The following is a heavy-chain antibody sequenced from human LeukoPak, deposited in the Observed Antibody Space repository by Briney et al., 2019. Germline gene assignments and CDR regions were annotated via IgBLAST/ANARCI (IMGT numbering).Heavy chain of an antibody. J-gene: IGHJ4*02. Sequence: GASVKVSCKVSGNTFTDDYIHWVRQAPGQGLEWMGSINPTGDGTHYAQKFQGRISMTRDTSITTAYMELSSLRSDDTAVYYCARDPSEDIVAYFDYWGQGTLVTVSS. D-gene: IGHD5-12*01. CDR1: GNTFTDDY. CDR3: ARDPSEDIVAYFDY. V-gene: IGHV1-2*02. CDR2: INPTGDGT.